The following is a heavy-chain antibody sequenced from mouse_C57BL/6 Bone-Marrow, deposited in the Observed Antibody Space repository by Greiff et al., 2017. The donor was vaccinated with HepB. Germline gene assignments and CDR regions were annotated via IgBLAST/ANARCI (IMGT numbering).Heavy chain of an antibody. V-gene: IGHV1-82*01. CDR3: ARLGTTEGFAY. CDR1: GYAFSSSW. D-gene: IGHD1-1*01. J-gene: IGHJ3*01. CDR2: IYPGDGDT. Sequence: QVQLQQSGPELVKPGASVKISCKASGYAFSSSWMNWVKQRPGKGLEWIGRIYPGDGDTNYNGKFKGKATLTADKSSSTAYMQLSSLTSEDSAVYFCARLGTTEGFAYWGQETLVTVSA.